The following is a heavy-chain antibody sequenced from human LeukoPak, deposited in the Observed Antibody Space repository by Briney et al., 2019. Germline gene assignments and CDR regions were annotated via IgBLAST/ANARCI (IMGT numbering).Heavy chain of an antibody. CDR2: IYYSGST. CDR3: ARGVVVAADRSYYFDY. Sequence: SETLSLTCTVSGGSISSGGYYWSWIRQRPGKGLEWIGYIYYSGSTYYNPSLKSRVTISVDTSKNQFSLKLSSVTAADTAVYYCARGVVVAADRSYYFDYWGQGTLVTVSS. V-gene: IGHV4-31*03. CDR1: GGSISSGGYY. D-gene: IGHD2-15*01. J-gene: IGHJ4*02.